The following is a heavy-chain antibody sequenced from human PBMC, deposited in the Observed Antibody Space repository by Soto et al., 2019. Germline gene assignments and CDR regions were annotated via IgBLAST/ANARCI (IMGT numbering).Heavy chain of an antibody. CDR2: INHSVGT. V-gene: IGHV4-34*01. CDR3: ARPRIAARHYYGMDV. CDR1: GVSFSGYY. D-gene: IGHD6-6*01. Sequence: SDNLSLTCAVYGVSFSGYYWSWIRHPPGKGLEWIGEINHSVGTNYNPSLKSRVTISVDTSKNQFSLKLSSVTAADTAVYYCARPRIAARHYYGMDVWGQGTTVTVSS. J-gene: IGHJ6*02.